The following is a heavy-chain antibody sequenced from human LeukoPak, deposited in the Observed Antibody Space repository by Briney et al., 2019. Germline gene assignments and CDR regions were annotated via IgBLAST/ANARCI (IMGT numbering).Heavy chain of an antibody. J-gene: IGHJ4*02. D-gene: IGHD1-1*01. CDR3: ARDLAGWNDVLPFDY. Sequence: GGSLRLSCAASGFTFSSYSMNWVRQAPGKGLEWVSSISSSSSYIYYADSVKGRFTISRDNAKNSLYLQMNSLRAEDTAVYYCARDLAGWNDVLPFDYWGQGTLVTVSS. CDR1: GFTFSSYS. CDR2: ISSSSSYI. V-gene: IGHV3-21*01.